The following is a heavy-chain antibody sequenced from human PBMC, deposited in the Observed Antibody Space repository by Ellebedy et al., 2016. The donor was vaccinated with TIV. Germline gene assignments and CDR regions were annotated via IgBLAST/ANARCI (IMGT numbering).Heavy chain of an antibody. V-gene: IGHV3-72*01. CDR3: TRDSTTARYFDL. D-gene: IGHD4-17*01. Sequence: GESLKISCAASGFTFSDHYMDWVRQAPGKGLEWVGRSRNKAKSYTTEYAASVKGRFTVSRDDSKNSLYLQMNSLKTEDTAVYYCTRDSTTARYFDLWGRGTLVTVSS. J-gene: IGHJ2*01. CDR1: GFTFSDHY. CDR2: SRNKAKSYTT.